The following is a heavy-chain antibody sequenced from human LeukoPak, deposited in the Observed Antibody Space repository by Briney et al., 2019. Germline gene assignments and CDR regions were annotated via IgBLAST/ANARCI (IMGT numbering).Heavy chain of an antibody. V-gene: IGHV3-21*04. CDR1: GFTFSDYT. J-gene: IGHJ4*02. CDR2: ISSGGTYK. D-gene: IGHD3-22*01. CDR3: AKGVSSHYYDSSGYDY. Sequence: GGSLRLSCAASGFTFSDYTMNWVRQAPGKGLEWVSSISSGGTYKYYADSVKGRFTISRDNAKNSLYLQMDSLRAEDTALYYCAKGVSSHYYDSSGYDYWGQGTLVTVSS.